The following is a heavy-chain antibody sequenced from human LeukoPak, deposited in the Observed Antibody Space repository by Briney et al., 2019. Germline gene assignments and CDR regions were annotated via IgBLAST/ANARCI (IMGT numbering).Heavy chain of an antibody. D-gene: IGHD5-12*01. CDR3: ARDDSGAKVDIDY. J-gene: IGHJ4*02. CDR1: GYSFGDYG. Sequence: ASVKVSCKAFGYSFGDYGFSWVRQAPGQGLEWLGWISAYNGNRNYAQKVEGRVTMTTDTSTSTAYLELRGLRPDDTAVYYCARDDSGAKVDIDYWGQGTLLIVSS. CDR2: ISAYNGNR. V-gene: IGHV1-18*01.